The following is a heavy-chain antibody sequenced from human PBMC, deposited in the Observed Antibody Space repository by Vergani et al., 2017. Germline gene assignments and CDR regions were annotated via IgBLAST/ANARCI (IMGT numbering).Heavy chain of an antibody. D-gene: IGHD6-19*01. V-gene: IGHV4-59*11. Sequence: QVQLQESGQGLVKSSETLSLTCSVSFDSIRNLYCNWIRQPPGKGLEWIGSIHYSEKTNYNPSLKTRVTISVDTSKNQFSLTLTSVTAAATAVYYCASDTHSGQRADRWGQGILVTVTS. CDR2: IHYSEKT. J-gene: IGHJ5*02. CDR1: FDSIRNLY. CDR3: ASDTHSGQRADR.